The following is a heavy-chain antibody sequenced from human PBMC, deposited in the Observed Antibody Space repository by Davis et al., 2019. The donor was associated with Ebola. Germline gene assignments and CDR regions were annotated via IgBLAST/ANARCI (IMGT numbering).Heavy chain of an antibody. Sequence: SETLSLTCSVSGGSISSLSYYWGWIRQPPGKGLEWIGTTYYTGTTYYNPSLKSRVTISVDTSKNQFSLRLTSVTAADTAVYYCARMDEAAASINLDYWGQGTLVTVSS. CDR1: GGSISSLSYY. J-gene: IGHJ4*02. CDR2: TYYTGTT. V-gene: IGHV4-39*01. CDR3: ARMDEAAASINLDY. D-gene: IGHD6-13*01.